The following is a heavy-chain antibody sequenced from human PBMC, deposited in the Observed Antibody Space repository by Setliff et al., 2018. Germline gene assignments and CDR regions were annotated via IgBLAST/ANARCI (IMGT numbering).Heavy chain of an antibody. V-gene: IGHV3-11*01. D-gene: IGHD3-10*01. CDR2: ISSSGSNI. J-gene: IGHJ4*02. CDR1: GFTFSDHY. Sequence: GGSLRLSCAASGFTFSDHYMSWIRQAPGKGLEWVSYISSSGSNIFYADSVKGRFTISRDNAENSVYLQMNSLRAEDTAVYYCARDRKVYYYGSGLDYWGQGALVTVSS. CDR3: ARDRKVYYYGSGLDY.